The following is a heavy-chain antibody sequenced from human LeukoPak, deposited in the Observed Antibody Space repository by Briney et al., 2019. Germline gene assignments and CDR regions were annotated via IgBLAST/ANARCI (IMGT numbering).Heavy chain of an antibody. V-gene: IGHV3-23*01. Sequence: GGSLRLSCAASGFTFSSYAMSWVRQAPGKGLEWVSAISGSGGSTYYADSVKGRFTIPRDNSKNTLYLQMNSLRAEDTAVYYCAKWVSTIVVVPAAPIRYWGQGTLVTVSS. J-gene: IGHJ4*02. CDR3: AKWVSTIVVVPAAPIRY. CDR1: GFTFSSYA. D-gene: IGHD2-2*01. CDR2: ISGSGGST.